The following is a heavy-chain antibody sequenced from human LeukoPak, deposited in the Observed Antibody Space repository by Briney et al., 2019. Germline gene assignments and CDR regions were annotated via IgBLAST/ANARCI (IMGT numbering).Heavy chain of an antibody. J-gene: IGHJ3*02. CDR2: IYYSGST. V-gene: IGHV4-39*01. Sequence: SETLSLTCTVSGGSISSSSYYWGWIRQPPGTGLEWVGSIYYSGSTYYNPSLKSRVTISVDTSKIQFSLKLSSVTAADTAVYYCARHHTCSSGWWGRAFDIWGQGTMVTVSS. CDR3: ARHHTCSSGWWGRAFDI. D-gene: IGHD6-19*01. CDR1: GGSISSSSYY.